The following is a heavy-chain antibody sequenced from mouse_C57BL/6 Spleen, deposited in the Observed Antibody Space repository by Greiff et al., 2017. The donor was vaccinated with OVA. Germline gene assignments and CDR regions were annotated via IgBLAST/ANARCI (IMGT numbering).Heavy chain of an antibody. V-gene: IGHV3-6*01. D-gene: IGHD4-1*01. Sequence: EVKLVESGPGLVKPSQSLSLTCSVTGYSITSGYYWNWIRQFPGNKLEWMGYISYDGSNNYNPSLKNRISITRDTSKNQFFLKLNSVTTEDTATYYCAREGNWDVRDYFDYWGQGTTLTVSS. CDR3: AREGNWDVRDYFDY. CDR2: ISYDGSN. J-gene: IGHJ2*01. CDR1: GYSITSGYY.